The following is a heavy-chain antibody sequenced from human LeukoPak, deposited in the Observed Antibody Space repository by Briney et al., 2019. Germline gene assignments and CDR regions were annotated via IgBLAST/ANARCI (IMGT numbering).Heavy chain of an antibody. CDR3: ASGQWLRLLFDY. D-gene: IGHD5-12*01. J-gene: IGHJ4*02. Sequence: GGSLRFSCAASGFTFSSYWMSWVRQAPGKGLEWVANIKQDGSEKYYVDSVKGRFTISRDNAKNSLYLQMNSVRAEDTAVYYCASGQWLRLLFDYWGQGTLVTVSS. CDR2: IKQDGSEK. V-gene: IGHV3-7*01. CDR1: GFTFSSYW.